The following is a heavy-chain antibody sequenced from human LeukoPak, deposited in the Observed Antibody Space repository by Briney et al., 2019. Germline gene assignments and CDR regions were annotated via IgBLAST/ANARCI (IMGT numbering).Heavy chain of an antibody. V-gene: IGHV3-23*01. D-gene: IGHD6-13*01. CDR2: ISGTGAHT. CDR3: AKDIHVAAAVPAPY. CDR1: GITFETYA. J-gene: IGHJ4*02. Sequence: GGSLSLSCEVYGITFETYAMNWVRQAPGKGLEWVAGISGTGAHTYYADSVKGRFTVSRDNSRDTLYLLLKSLRAEDTAVYFCAKDIHVAAAVPAPYWGQGTLVTVSS.